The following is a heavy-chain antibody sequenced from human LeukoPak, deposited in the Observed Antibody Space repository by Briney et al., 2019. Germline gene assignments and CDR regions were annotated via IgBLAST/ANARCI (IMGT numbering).Heavy chain of an antibody. CDR3: AKDSMATTFDAFDI. V-gene: IGHV3-9*01. D-gene: IGHD5-24*01. J-gene: IGHJ3*02. Sequence: GRSLRLSCAASGFTFDDYAMHWVRQAPGKGLEWVSGISWNSGSIGYAGSVKGGFTISRDNAKNSLYLQMNSLRAEDTALYYCAKDSMATTFDAFDIWGQGTMVTVSS. CDR2: ISWNSGSI. CDR1: GFTFDDYA.